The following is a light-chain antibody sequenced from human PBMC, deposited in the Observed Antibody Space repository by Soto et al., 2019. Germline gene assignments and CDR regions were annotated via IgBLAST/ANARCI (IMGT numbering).Light chain of an antibody. CDR2: DAS. CDR1: QSVSSN. V-gene: IGKV3-15*01. Sequence: ERVMTHSPATLSVSPGEIATLSCRASQSVSSNLAWYQQKPGQAPRLLIYDASTRATGIPARFSGSGSGTDFTLTISRLEPEDFATYYCQQSYSSPPTCGQGTKGDIK. J-gene: IGKJ1*01. CDR3: QQSYSSPPT.